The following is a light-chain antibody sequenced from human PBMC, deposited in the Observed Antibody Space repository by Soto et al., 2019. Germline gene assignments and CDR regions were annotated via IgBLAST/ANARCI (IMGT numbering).Light chain of an antibody. Sequence: EIQMTQSPSTLSASVGDRGTITCRASQTISTWMAWYQQKPGKAPKLLVYDASTLQSGVASRFSGSGSGTEFTLIISGLQPDDSATYYCQQYTNTNTPWMFGQGTKVDIK. J-gene: IGKJ1*01. CDR3: QQYTNTNTPWM. CDR2: DAS. V-gene: IGKV1-5*01. CDR1: QTISTW.